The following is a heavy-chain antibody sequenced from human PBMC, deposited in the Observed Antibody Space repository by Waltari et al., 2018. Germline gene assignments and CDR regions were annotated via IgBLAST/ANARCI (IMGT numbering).Heavy chain of an antibody. D-gene: IGHD6-13*01. CDR3: ARDGSSWYLRNNWFDP. CDR1: GYTFTSYG. CDR2: SSAYNGNT. J-gene: IGHJ5*02. V-gene: IGHV1-18*01. Sequence: QVQLVQSGAEVKKPGASVKVSCKASGYTFTSYGISWVRQAPGQGLEWMGWSSAYNGNTNHAQKLQGRVTMTTDTSTSTAYMELRSLRSDDTAVYYCARDGSSWYLRNNWFDPWGQGTLVTVSS.